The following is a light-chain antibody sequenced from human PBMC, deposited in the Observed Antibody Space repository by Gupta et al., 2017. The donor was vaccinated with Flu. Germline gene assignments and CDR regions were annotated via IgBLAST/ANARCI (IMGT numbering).Light chain of an antibody. J-gene: IGKJ1*01. V-gene: IGKV2-30*02. CDR1: QSLVHSGGNTY. Sequence: DVVLTQSPLPLSVTVGQPAAISCRSSQSLVHSGGNTYLHWFQQRPGQSPRRLIYKTSSRDSRLADRISGSWSGAVYTLEISRVEAEYVVIYCCQHDVNWPWTFGQGTKVEIK. CDR3: QHDVNWPWT. CDR2: KTS.